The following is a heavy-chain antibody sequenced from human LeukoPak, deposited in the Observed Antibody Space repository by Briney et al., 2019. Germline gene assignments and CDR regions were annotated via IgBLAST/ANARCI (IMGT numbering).Heavy chain of an antibody. J-gene: IGHJ5*02. V-gene: IGHV3-21*01. CDR1: GFTFSTFS. Sequence: GGSLRLSCTASGFTFSTFSMNWVRQAPGQGREWVSSISSRGNYIYYIDSVRGRLTISRDIAKNSVYLQMNSLRAEDTAVYYCARTCDGGSCLDHWGQGTVVSVSS. CDR2: ISSRGNYI. CDR3: ARTCDGGSCLDH. D-gene: IGHD2-15*01.